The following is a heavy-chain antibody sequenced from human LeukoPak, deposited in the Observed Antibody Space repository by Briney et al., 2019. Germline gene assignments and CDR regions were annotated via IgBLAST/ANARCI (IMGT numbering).Heavy chain of an antibody. J-gene: IGHJ1*01. CDR3: AKGYYDSSGYYYVGTEYFQH. CDR2: ISYDGSNK. Sequence: GGSLRLSCAASGFTFSSYGMHWVRQAPGKGLEWVAVISYDGSNKYYADSVKGRLTISRDNSKNTLYLQMSSLRAEDTAVYYCAKGYYDSSGYYYVGTEYFQHWGQGTLVTVSS. D-gene: IGHD3-22*01. CDR1: GFTFSSYG. V-gene: IGHV3-30*18.